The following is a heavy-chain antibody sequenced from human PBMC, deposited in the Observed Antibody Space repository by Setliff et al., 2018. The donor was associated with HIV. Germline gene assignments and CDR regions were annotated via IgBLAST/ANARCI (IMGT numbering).Heavy chain of an antibody. CDR2: IYSDGST. V-gene: IGHV3-66*02. Sequence: GGSLRLSCEASGFTVSSSYMAWVRQAPGKGLEWVSTIYSDGSTYHRDSVKGRFTLSRDNSNNTVYLQVGSLRPDDTAMYYCARSRPYNSALDYWGQGTLVTVSS. J-gene: IGHJ4*02. CDR3: ARSRPYNSALDY. CDR1: GFTVSSSY. D-gene: IGHD6-25*01.